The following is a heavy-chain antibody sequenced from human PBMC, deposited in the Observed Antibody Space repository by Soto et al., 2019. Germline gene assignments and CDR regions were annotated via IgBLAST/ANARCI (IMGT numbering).Heavy chain of an antibody. CDR1: DDYLSSYY. CDR3: ASQTTVYYYYGMDV. Sequence: PSETLSLTCTVSDDYLSSYYLSWIRQPPGKGLEWIGYIYYSGSTNYNPSLKSRVTISVDTSKNQFSLKLSSVTAADTAVYYCASQTTVYYYYGMDVWGQGTTVTVSS. CDR2: IYYSGST. V-gene: IGHV4-59*08. J-gene: IGHJ6*02.